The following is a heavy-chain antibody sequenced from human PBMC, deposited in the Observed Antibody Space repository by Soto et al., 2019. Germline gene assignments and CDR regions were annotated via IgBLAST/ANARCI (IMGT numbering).Heavy chain of an antibody. V-gene: IGHV4-59*11. Sequence: PSAPLSRTYTVSGASMSSHYWTWLRQSPGKGLEWIGYISYSGSTYYNPSHKSRVTISADTSRNQFSLKLSAVISADTAVYYCARADPDASVGYWGQGTLVTVSS. CDR1: GASMSSHY. CDR3: ARADPDASVGY. J-gene: IGHJ4*02. CDR2: ISYSGST. D-gene: IGHD3-16*01.